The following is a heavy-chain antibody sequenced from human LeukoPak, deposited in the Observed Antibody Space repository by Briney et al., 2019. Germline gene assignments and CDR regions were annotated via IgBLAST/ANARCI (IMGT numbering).Heavy chain of an antibody. CDR2: MYHSGTS. CDR1: CDPISNHY. CDR3: ARDVPRGDAFDI. J-gene: IGHJ3*02. V-gene: IGHV4-59*11. Sequence: PSEPLSHTRSVSCDPISNHYWSWIRQPPGKGLDWIGYMYHSGTSNHNPSLKSRVTISIDTSKNQLSLKLRSVSAADTAVYYCARDVPRGDAFDIWGQGTMVAVSS.